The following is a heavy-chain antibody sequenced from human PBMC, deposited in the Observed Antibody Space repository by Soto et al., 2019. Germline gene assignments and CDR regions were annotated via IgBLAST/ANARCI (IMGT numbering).Heavy chain of an antibody. D-gene: IGHD2-8*02. V-gene: IGHV4-39*01. CDR1: GGSISSSSYY. Sequence: SETLSLTCTVSGGSISSSSYYWGWIRQPPGKGLEWIGSIYYSGSTYYNPSLESRVTISVDTSKNQFSLKLSSVTAADTAVYYGARQLGGVCYDYWGQGTLVTVSS. J-gene: IGHJ4*02. CDR3: ARQLGGVCYDY. CDR2: IYYSGST.